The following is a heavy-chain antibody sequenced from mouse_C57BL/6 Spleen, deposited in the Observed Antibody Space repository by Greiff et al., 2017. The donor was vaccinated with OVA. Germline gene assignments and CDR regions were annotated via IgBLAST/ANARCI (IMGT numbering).Heavy chain of an antibody. CDR1: GYTFTSYW. V-gene: IGHV1-64*01. Sequence: QVQLQQPGAELVKPGASVKLSCKASGYTFTSYWMHWVKQRPGQGLEWIGMIHPNSGSTNYNEKFKSKATLTVDKSSSTAYMKLSSLTSEDSAVYYCARGDDGYYDWYFDDWGKGTTVTVSS. CDR3: ARGDDGYYDWYFDD. CDR2: IHPNSGST. D-gene: IGHD2-3*01. J-gene: IGHJ1*03.